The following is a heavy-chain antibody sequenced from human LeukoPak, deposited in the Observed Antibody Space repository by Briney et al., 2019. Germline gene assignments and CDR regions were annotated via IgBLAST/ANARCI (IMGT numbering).Heavy chain of an antibody. V-gene: IGHV4-4*02. CDR2: IYHSGSP. J-gene: IGHJ5*02. D-gene: IGHD1-1*01. CDR1: GGSISSSNW. Sequence: PSGTLSLTCAVSGGSISSSNWWSWVRQSPGKGLEWIGEIYHSGSPNYNPSLKSRVTISVDKSKNQFSLDLRSVTAADTAVYYCARDLTYTGFNTWGQGILVTVSS. CDR3: ARDLTYTGFNT.